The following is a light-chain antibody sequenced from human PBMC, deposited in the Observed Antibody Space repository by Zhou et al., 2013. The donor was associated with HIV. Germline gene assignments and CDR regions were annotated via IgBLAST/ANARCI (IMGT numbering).Light chain of an antibody. J-gene: IGKJ4*01. V-gene: IGKV2-30*01. CDR1: ESLVYGDGNTY. Sequence: SCRSAESLVYGDGNTYVNWYQYRPGQSPRRLIYKVSNRDSGVPERFSGSGSGTDFTLKISRVEAEDVGVYYCMQALQTPLAFGGGTKVEIK. CDR2: KVS. CDR3: MQALQTPLA.